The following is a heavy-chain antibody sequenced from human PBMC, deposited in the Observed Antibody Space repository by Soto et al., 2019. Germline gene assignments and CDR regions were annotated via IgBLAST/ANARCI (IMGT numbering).Heavy chain of an antibody. D-gene: IGHD1-1*01. CDR3: TRGPRSTSTGTGAF. Sequence: GASLSLSCAASGFTFSMYWMHWVRQVPGKGPEWVSRINDDGISTNYADSVKGRFTISRDNAKNTLYLQMNALRVEDTAVYYCTRGPRSTSTGTGAFWGQGTLVTASS. V-gene: IGHV3-74*01. J-gene: IGHJ4*02. CDR1: GFTFSMYW. CDR2: INDDGIST.